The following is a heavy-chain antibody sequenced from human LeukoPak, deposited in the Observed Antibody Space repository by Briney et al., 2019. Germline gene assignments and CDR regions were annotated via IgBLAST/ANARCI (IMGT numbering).Heavy chain of an antibody. D-gene: IGHD4-11*01. CDR2: TYYGSKWYN. Sequence: SQTLSLTCAISGDSVSSNSAAWNWIRQSPSRGLEWLGRTYYGSKWYNDYATSVESRITITPDTSKNQFSLQLNSVTPEDTAVYFCAGPQSFFYYWGQGTLVTVSS. V-gene: IGHV6-1*01. CDR3: AGPQSFFYY. J-gene: IGHJ4*02. CDR1: GDSVSSNSAA.